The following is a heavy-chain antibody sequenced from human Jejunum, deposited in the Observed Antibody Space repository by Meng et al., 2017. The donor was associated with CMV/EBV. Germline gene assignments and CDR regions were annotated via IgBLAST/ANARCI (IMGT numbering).Heavy chain of an antibody. CDR2: IRSKTDGGTV. CDR1: VLTFSPAW. V-gene: IGHV3-15*01. D-gene: IGHD3-16*01. CDR3: ANLGPTPYFDS. J-gene: IGHJ4*02. Sequence: VGVGGGLVTPGGSFRLSCAASVLTFSPAWLGWGRQAPGKGLGWVGRIRSKTDGGTVDYAAPVKGRFTISRDDSKTTLYLEMISLNTEDTGVYYCANLGPTPYFDSWGQGTLVTVSS.